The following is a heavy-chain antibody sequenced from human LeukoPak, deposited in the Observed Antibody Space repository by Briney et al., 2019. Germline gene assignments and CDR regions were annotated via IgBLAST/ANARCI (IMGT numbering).Heavy chain of an antibody. CDR3: QSNADSFDY. CDR2: ISHDGSQK. J-gene: IGHJ4*02. V-gene: IGHV3-30*03. CDR1: GFTFGSYD. Sequence: PGRSLRLPCAASGFTFGSYDIHWVRQAPGKGLEWVAVISHDGSQKYYVDSVKGRFTISRDNSKNTLFLQLNSLRAEDTAVYYCQSNADSFDYWGQGTLVTVSS. D-gene: IGHD4/OR15-4a*01.